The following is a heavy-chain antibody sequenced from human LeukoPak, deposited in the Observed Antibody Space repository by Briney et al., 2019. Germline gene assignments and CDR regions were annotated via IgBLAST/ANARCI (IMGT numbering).Heavy chain of an antibody. CDR2: IYYSGST. CDR1: GGSISSSSYY. J-gene: IGHJ4*02. D-gene: IGHD3-10*01. CDR3: ARHYYYGSGPIDY. Sequence: SETLSLTCTVSGGSISSSSYYWGWIRQPPGKGLEWIGSIYYSGSTYYNPSLKSRVTISVDTSKNQFSLKLSSVTAADTAVYYCARHYYYGSGPIDYWGQGTLVTVSS. V-gene: IGHV4-39*01.